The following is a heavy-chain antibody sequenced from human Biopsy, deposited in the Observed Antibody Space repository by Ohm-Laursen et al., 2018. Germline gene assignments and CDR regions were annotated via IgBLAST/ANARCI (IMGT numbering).Heavy chain of an antibody. CDR1: GDSVSSGSFY. CDR3: ARGMRSSGWPYFDS. D-gene: IGHD6-19*01. J-gene: IGHJ4*02. CDR2: IYDGGST. Sequence: TLSLTCPVSGDSVSSGSFYWTWIRQPPGQGLEYIGYIYDGGSTANYNPSLESRVTMSVDMPKNQFSLKLSSVTAADTAIYYCARGMRSSGWPYFDSWGQGTLVTVSS. V-gene: IGHV4-61*01.